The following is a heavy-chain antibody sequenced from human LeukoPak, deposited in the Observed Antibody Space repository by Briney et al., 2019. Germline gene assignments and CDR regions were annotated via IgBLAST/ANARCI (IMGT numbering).Heavy chain of an antibody. CDR1: GFTFSSYS. CDR2: ISGSSNYI. J-gene: IGHJ3*02. CDR3: VRDWRPGPRPMGGDAFDI. D-gene: IGHD3-16*01. Sequence: GGSLRLSCAASGFTFSSYSMNWVRQAPGKGLEWVSSISGSSNYIYYADSVKGRFTISRDNAKNSLYLQMNSLRAEDTAVYYCVRDWRPGPRPMGGDAFDIWGQGTMVTVSS. V-gene: IGHV3-21*01.